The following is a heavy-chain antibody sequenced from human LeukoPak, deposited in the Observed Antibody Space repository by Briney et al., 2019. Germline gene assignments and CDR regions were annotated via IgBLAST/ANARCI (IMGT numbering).Heavy chain of an antibody. Sequence: QSGGSLRLSCAASGFTFSSYWMSWVRQAPGKGLEWVANIKQDGSEKYYVDSVKCRFTISRDNAKNSLYLQMNSLRAEDTAVYYCAREGDSSGADFEYWGQGALVTVSS. CDR2: IKQDGSEK. CDR1: GFTFSSYW. CDR3: AREGDSSGADFEY. J-gene: IGHJ4*02. D-gene: IGHD3-22*01. V-gene: IGHV3-7*03.